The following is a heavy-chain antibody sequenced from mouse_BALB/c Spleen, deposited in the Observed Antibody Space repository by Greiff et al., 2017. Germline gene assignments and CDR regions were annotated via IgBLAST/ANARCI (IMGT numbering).Heavy chain of an antibody. CDR3: ARISTTVVATYYFDY. J-gene: IGHJ2*01. V-gene: IGHV8-8*01. D-gene: IGHD1-1*01. Sequence: QVPLKESGPGILQPSQTLSLTCSFSGFSLSTSGMRVVWNRQPSGKGLEWLVHIWWDADKHYNPVLKRRLTISKDTSSNQVFLKIARVDTADTATDDCARISTTVVATYYFDYWGQGTTLTVSS. CDR2: IWWDADK. CDR1: GFSLSTSGMR.